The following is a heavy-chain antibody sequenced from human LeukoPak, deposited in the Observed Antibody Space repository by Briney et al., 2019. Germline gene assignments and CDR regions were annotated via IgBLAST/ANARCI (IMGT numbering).Heavy chain of an antibody. CDR1: GYTFTSYG. CDR3: ARGGDFWSGYYYLDY. J-gene: IGHJ4*02. V-gene: IGHV1-18*01. Sequence: TSVKVSCKASGYTFTSYGISWVRQAPGQGLEWMGWISAYNGNTNYAQKLQGRVTMTTDTSTSTAYMELRSLRSDDTAVYYCARGGDFWSGYYYLDYWGQGTLVTVSS. CDR2: ISAYNGNT. D-gene: IGHD3-3*01.